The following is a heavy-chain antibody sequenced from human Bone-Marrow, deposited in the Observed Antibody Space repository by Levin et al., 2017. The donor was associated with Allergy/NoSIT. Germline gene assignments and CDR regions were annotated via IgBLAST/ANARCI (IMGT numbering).Heavy chain of an antibody. CDR2: LYNSGDT. D-gene: IGHD4-17*01. CDR3: ARNGPYYYGMDV. Sequence: SQTLSLPCTVSGDSIPNTDYHWDWVRQTPGKGLEWIGYLYNSGDTKYNPSLQGRVTISSDTSKNQFSLRLDSVTAADTAVYFCARNGPYYYGMDVWGQGTTVFVSS. J-gene: IGHJ6*02. CDR1: GDSIPNTDYH. V-gene: IGHV4-30-4*01.